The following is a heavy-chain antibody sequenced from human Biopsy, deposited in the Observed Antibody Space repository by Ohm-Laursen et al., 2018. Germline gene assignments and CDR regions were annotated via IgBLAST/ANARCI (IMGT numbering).Heavy chain of an antibody. V-gene: IGHV3-72*01. CDR1: GFTLSDHN. Sequence: SLRLSCAASGFTLSDHNMDWVRLAPGKGLEWVGRTRNNGKTYTKEYAASVKGRFTISRDDSKNSLYLQTNSLKTEDTAAYFCARDVGSSGWYYYGMDVWGQGTTVTVSS. J-gene: IGHJ6*02. D-gene: IGHD6-19*01. CDR2: TRNNGKTYTK. CDR3: ARDVGSSGWYYYGMDV.